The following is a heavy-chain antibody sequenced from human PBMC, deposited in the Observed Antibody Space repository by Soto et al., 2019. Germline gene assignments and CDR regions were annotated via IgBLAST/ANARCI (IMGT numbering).Heavy chain of an antibody. V-gene: IGHV4-39*01. CDR1: GGSITSSSDY. J-gene: IGHJ6*02. CDR3: ARHDTDLATADYGMDV. D-gene: IGHD3-3*01. Sequence: PSETLSLTCTVSGGSITSSSDYWAWIRRPPGKGLEWIGSIYYTGSTYYNPSLKSRVTISLDTSKNQVSLKLSPVTAADTAVYFCARHDTDLATADYGMDVWGQGTTVTVSS. CDR2: IYYTGST.